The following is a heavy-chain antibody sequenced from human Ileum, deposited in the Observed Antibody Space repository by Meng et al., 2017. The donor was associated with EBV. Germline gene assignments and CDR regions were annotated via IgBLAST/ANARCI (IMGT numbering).Heavy chain of an antibody. Sequence: QVQLQESGPGLVKPSGTLSRTCSVSGGSVRSGGNYWSWIRQPPGKGLEWIGYIYNSGSTNYNPSLKSRVTISVDTSKNQFSLKLSSVTAADTAVYYCARDGYSSGSDWGQGTLVTVSS. CDR2: IYNSGST. V-gene: IGHV4-61*08. CDR3: ARDGYSSGSD. D-gene: IGHD6-19*01. J-gene: IGHJ4*02. CDR1: GGSVRSGGNY.